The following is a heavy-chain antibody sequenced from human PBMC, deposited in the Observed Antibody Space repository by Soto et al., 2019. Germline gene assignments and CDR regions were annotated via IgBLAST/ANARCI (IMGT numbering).Heavy chain of an antibody. CDR2: ISYDGSNK. CDR1: GFTFSSYA. D-gene: IGHD3-10*01. V-gene: IGHV3-30-3*01. J-gene: IGHJ5*02. Sequence: VQLVESGGGLVKPGGSLRLSCAASGFTFSSYAMHWVRQAPGKGLEWVAVISYDGSNKYYADSVKGRFTISRDNSKNTLYLQMNSLRAEDTAVYYCAREGEVRGVTNWFDPWGQGTLVTVSS. CDR3: AREGEVRGVTNWFDP.